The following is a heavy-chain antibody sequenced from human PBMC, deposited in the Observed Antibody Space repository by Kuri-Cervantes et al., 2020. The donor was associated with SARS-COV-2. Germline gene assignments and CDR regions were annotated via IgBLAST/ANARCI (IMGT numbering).Heavy chain of an antibody. CDR3: ARDWLRGVINY. Sequence: ASVKVSCKASGGTFSSYAISWVRQAPGQGLEWMGWINPNSGGTNYAQEFQGRVTMTRDTSISTAYMELSRLRSDDTAVYYCARDWLRGVINYWGQGTLVTVSS. D-gene: IGHD3-10*01. V-gene: IGHV1-2*02. CDR1: GGTFSSYA. J-gene: IGHJ4*02. CDR2: INPNSGGT.